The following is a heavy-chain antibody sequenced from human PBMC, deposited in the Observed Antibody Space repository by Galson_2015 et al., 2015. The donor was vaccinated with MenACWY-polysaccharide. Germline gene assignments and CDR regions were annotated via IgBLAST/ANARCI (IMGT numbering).Heavy chain of an antibody. D-gene: IGHD3-10*01. Sequence: FLRLSCAASGFTFSSYSMNWVRQDPGKGLEWVSGLSASGDKTYYADSVKGRFTISRDNSRNVLYLQMNSLRAEDTAVYHCVKSGLGNLGYSMVRGVDYWGRGTLATVSS. J-gene: IGHJ4*02. CDR1: GFTFSSYS. V-gene: IGHV3-23*01. CDR2: LSASGDKT. CDR3: VKSGLGNLGYSMVRGVDY.